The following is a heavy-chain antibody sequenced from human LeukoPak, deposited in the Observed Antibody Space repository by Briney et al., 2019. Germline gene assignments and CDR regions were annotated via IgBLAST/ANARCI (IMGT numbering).Heavy chain of an antibody. V-gene: IGHV3-33*01. D-gene: IGHD6-19*01. CDR3: ARWRAGIAVAVDY. CDR2: IWYDGSNK. Sequence: GRSLRLSCAASGFTFSNYGIHWVRQAPGKGLEWVALIWYDGSNKFYADSVKGRFTISRDNSKNTLYLQMNSLRAEDTAVYYCARWRAGIAVAVDYWGQGTLVTVSS. CDR1: GFTFSNYG. J-gene: IGHJ4*02.